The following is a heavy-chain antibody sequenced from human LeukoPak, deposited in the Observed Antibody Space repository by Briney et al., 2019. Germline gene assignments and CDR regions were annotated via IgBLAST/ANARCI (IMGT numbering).Heavy chain of an antibody. CDR3: AKVWGTYISGFFLDS. D-gene: IGHD3-22*01. V-gene: IGHV3-9*01. Sequence: PGRSLRLSCAVSGFTFADYAIHWVRQAPGKGLEWLSIISWNGGFMDYADSVKGRFKISRDNVKNSLYLEMHSLRPEDTALYYFAKVWGTYISGFFLDSWGQGTLVTVSS. J-gene: IGHJ4*02. CDR2: ISWNGGFM. CDR1: GFTFADYA.